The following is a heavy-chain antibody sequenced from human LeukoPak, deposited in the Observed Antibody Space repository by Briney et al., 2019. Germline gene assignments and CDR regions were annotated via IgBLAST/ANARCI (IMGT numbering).Heavy chain of an antibody. V-gene: IGHV3-23*01. CDR2: ISGSGGST. CDR1: GFTFSSYA. CDR3: AKAIVVVPAAIKSAFDY. D-gene: IGHD2-2*02. J-gene: IGHJ4*02. Sequence: GGSLRLSCAASGFTFSSYAMSWVRQAPGKGLEWVSAISGSGGSTYCADSVKGRFTISRDNSKNTLYLQMNSLRAEDTAVYYCAKAIVVVPAAIKSAFDYWGQGTLVTVSS.